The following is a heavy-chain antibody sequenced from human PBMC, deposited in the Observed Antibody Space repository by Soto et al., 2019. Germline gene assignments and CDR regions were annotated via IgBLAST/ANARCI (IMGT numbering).Heavy chain of an antibody. CDR1: GFTFSNAW. CDR2: IKSQTGGGTK. Sequence: GGSLRLSCAASGFTFSNAWMTWVRHAPGKGLEWVGLIKSQTGGGTKDYAAPVKGRFTISRDDSKNTMYLQMDSLKTEDTAVYYCTTSSASPPPLAYWGQGTLVTVSS. D-gene: IGHD2-2*01. V-gene: IGHV3-15*01. CDR3: TTSSASPPPLAY. J-gene: IGHJ4*02.